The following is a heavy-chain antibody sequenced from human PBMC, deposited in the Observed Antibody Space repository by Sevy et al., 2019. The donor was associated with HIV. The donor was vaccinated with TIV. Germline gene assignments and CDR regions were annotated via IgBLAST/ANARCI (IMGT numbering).Heavy chain of an antibody. V-gene: IGHV4-38-2*01. J-gene: IGHJ2*01. CDR1: AYSISSDYF. Sequence: SETLSLTCAVSAYSISSDYFWGWIRQPPGKGREWIGCIHHSGSTYFNPSLKSRVTISVDTSKNQFSLRLNSVTAADTAVYSCAGSTHPWYFDLWGRGTLVTVSS. CDR3: AGSTHPWYFDL. CDR2: IHHSGST.